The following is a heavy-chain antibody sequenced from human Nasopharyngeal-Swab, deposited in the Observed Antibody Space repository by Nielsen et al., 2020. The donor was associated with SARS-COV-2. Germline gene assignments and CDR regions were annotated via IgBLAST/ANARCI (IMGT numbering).Heavy chain of an antibody. CDR2: IVVGSGNT. Sequence: GQRLEWIGWIVVGSGNTNYAQKFQERVTITRDMSTSTAYMELSSLRSEDTAVYYCAATVAGMGSYGDWGQGTLVTVSS. V-gene: IGHV1-58*01. J-gene: IGHJ4*02. D-gene: IGHD6-19*01. CDR3: AATVAGMGSYGD.